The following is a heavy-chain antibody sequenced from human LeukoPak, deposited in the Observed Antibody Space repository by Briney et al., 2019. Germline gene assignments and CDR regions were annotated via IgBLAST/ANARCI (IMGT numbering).Heavy chain of an antibody. D-gene: IGHD6-13*01. CDR2: IIPIFGIA. CDR3: ARDDSSSWYGNWFDP. Sequence: ASVKVSCKASGGTFSSYAISWVRQAPGQGLEWMGRIIPIFGIASYAQKFQGRVTITADKSTSTAYMELSSLRSEDTAVYYCARDDSSSWYGNWFDPWGQGTLVTVSS. CDR1: GGTFSSYA. J-gene: IGHJ5*02. V-gene: IGHV1-69*04.